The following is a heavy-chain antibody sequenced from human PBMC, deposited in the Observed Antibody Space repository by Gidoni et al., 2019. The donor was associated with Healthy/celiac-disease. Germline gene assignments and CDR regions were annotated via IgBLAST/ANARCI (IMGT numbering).Heavy chain of an antibody. V-gene: IGHV1-46*01. CDR3: ARVPMIVVAIGGYYFDY. Sequence: QVQLVQSGAEGKQPGASVKVSCQASGYTFTSYDMHWVRQAPGQGLEWMVIINPSGGSTSYAQKFQGRVTMTRDTSTSTVYMELSSLRSEDTAVYYCARVPMIVVAIGGYYFDYWGQGTLVTVSS. J-gene: IGHJ4*02. CDR1: GYTFTSYD. D-gene: IGHD3-22*01. CDR2: INPSGGST.